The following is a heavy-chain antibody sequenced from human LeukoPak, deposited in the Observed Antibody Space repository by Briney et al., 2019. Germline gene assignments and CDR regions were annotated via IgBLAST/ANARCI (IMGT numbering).Heavy chain of an antibody. CDR2: ISYDGSNK. CDR1: GFTFSSYA. Sequence: GGSLRLSCAASGFTFSSYAMHWVRQAPGKGLEWVAVISYDGSNKYYADSVKGRFTISRDNSKNTLYLQMNNLRAEDTAVYYCARDGDYSSSSLWYYYYYMDVWGKGTTVTVSS. D-gene: IGHD6-6*01. J-gene: IGHJ6*03. CDR3: ARDGDYSSSSLWYYYYYMDV. V-gene: IGHV3-30*04.